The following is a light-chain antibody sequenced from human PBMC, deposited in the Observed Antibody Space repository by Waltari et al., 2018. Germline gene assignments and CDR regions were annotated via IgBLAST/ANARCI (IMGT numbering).Light chain of an antibody. CDR1: SSDIGAYSY. V-gene: IGLV2-14*03. J-gene: IGLJ1*01. CDR3: SSFTDSRIYV. CDR2: GVS. Sequence: GQSITISCTGTSSDIGAYSYVSWFQQHPGKAPKLMICGVSIRPSGVSNRFSGSKSGNTASLTISGLQAEDEADYYCSSFTDSRIYVFGSGTKVTVL.